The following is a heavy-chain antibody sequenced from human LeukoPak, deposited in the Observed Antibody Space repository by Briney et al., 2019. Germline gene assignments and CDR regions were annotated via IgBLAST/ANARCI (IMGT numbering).Heavy chain of an antibody. D-gene: IGHD3-3*01. CDR1: GYTFTSYY. CDR2: INPSGGST. Sequence: ASVKVSCKASGYTFTSYYMHWVRQAPGQGLEWMGIINPSGGSTSYAQKFQGRVTMTRDQSTSTVYMELSSLRSEDTAVYYCARDPYEDYYGMDVWGQGTTVTVSS. V-gene: IGHV1-46*01. J-gene: IGHJ6*02. CDR3: ARDPYEDYYGMDV.